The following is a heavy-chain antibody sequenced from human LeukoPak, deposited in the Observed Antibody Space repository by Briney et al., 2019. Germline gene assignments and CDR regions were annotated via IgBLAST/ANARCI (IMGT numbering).Heavy chain of an antibody. Sequence: GGSLRLSCAASGFTFSSYSMNWVRQAPGKGLEWVSSISSSSSYIYYADSVKGRFTISRDNAKNSLYLQMNSLRAEDTAVYYCARAPASSGHLPYYYMDVWGKGTTVTVSS. CDR2: ISSSSSYI. CDR1: GFTFSSYS. J-gene: IGHJ6*03. V-gene: IGHV3-21*01. CDR3: ARAPASSGHLPYYYMDV. D-gene: IGHD3-22*01.